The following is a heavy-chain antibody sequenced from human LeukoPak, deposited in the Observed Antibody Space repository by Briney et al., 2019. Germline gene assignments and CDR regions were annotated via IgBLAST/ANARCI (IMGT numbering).Heavy chain of an antibody. J-gene: IGHJ4*02. CDR3: ARGGAYYYDSSGYWLLDY. CDR2: IYYSGST. D-gene: IGHD3-22*01. CDR1: GGSISSNRYY. V-gene: IGHV4-31*03. Sequence: PSETLSLTCTVSGGSISSNRYYWGWIRQHPGKGLEWIGYIYYSGSTYYNPSLKSRVTISVDTSKNQFSLKLSSVTAADTAVYYCARGGAYYYDSSGYWLLDYWGQGTLVTVSS.